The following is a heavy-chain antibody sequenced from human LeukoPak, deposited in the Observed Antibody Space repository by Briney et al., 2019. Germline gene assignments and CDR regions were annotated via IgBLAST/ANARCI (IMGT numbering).Heavy chain of an antibody. J-gene: IGHJ4*02. V-gene: IGHV3-30*18. CDR2: ISYDGSNK. Sequence: GRSLRLSCAASGFTFSSYGMHWVRQAPGKGLEWVAVISYDGSNKYYADSVKGRFTISRDNSKNTLYLQMNSLRAEDTAVYYCAKDVLWFGERGHFDYWGQGTLVTVSS. CDR3: AKDVLWFGERGHFDY. D-gene: IGHD3-10*01. CDR1: GFTFSSYG.